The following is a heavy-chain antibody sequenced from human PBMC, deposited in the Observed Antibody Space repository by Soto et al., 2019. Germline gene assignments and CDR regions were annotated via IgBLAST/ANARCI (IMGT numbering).Heavy chain of an antibody. J-gene: IGHJ4*02. D-gene: IGHD4-17*01. CDR1: GFTISGSA. CDR3: TETLYVDYNH. Sequence: EVRLVESGGGLVQPGGSLKLSCAASGFTISGSAMHWVRQASGKGLEWVGHIRSKANSYATVYAESVKGRFAISRDDSKNTAYLQMNSLKTEDTAMYFCTETLYVDYNHWGQGTLVTVSS. CDR2: IRSKANSYAT. V-gene: IGHV3-73*01.